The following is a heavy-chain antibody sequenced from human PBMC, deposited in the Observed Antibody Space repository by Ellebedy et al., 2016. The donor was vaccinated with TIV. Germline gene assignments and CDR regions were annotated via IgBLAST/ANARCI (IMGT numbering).Heavy chain of an antibody. V-gene: IGHV1-69*04. CDR2: IIPILKVV. Sequence: AASVKVSCKGSGETSSSHALSWVRQAPGQRLEWVGRIIPILKVVNYAPKFQGRATITADTSTNIVYLELSSLRSEDTAVYYCARYDYGDSALYYYGMDVWGQGTTVTVSS. CDR1: GETSSSHA. CDR3: ARYDYGDSALYYYGMDV. D-gene: IGHD4-17*01. J-gene: IGHJ6*02.